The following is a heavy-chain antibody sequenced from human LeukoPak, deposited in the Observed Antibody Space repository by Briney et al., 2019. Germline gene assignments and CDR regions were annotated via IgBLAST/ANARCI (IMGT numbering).Heavy chain of an antibody. V-gene: IGHV1-18*01. CDR2: IRAYNVNT. CDR3: ARDYSAASNFWSGYRRPYFDY. J-gene: IGHJ4*02. D-gene: IGHD3-3*01. CDR1: GYTFTSYG. Sequence: ASVKVSCKASGYTFTSYGISWVRQAPGQGLEWMGWIRAYNVNTNYAQKLQGRVTMTTDTSTSTAYMELRSLRSDDTAVYYCARDYSAASNFWSGYRRPYFDYWGQGTLVTVSS.